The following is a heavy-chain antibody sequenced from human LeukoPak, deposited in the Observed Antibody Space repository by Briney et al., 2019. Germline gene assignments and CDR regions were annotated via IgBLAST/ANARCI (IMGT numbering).Heavy chain of an antibody. J-gene: IGHJ5*02. CDR1: GFIFSNYG. V-gene: IGHV1-46*01. CDR2: INPSAGST. CDR3: ARDNSVGDIAWWFDP. D-gene: IGHD3-10*01. Sequence: SGFIFSNYGMRWVRQAPGKGLEWMGIINPSAGSTIYAQKFQGRVTMTRDMSTSTDYMELSSLRSEDTAVYYCARDNSVGDIAWWFDPWGQGTLVTVSS.